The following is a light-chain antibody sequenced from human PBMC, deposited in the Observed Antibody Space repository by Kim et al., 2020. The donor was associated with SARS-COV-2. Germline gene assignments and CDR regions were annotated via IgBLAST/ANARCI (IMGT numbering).Light chain of an antibody. J-gene: IGLJ2*01. CDR3: QVWDSRSDHVV. Sequence: APGKTARITCGGDNIGTKSVHWYQQEAGQAPVLVIYYDADRPAGIPERFSGSKSGNTASLTISRVEAGDEADYYCQVWDSRSDHVVFGGGTQLTVL. CDR2: YDA. V-gene: IGLV3-21*04. CDR1: NIGTKS.